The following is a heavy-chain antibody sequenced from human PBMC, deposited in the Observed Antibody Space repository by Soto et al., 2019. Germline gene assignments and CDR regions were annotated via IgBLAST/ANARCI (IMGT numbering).Heavy chain of an antibody. CDR2: IWYDGSNK. CDR1: GFTFSSYG. J-gene: IGHJ6*02. V-gene: IGHV3-33*01. Sequence: QVQLVESGGGVVQPGRSLRLSCAASGFTFSSYGMHWVRQAPGKGLEGVAVIWYDGSNKYYADSVKGRFTISRVNSKNTLYLKMNSLRAEETSVYYCARDRDCSSTSCYSNYGMDVWGQGTTVTVSS. CDR3: ARDRDCSSTSCYSNYGMDV. D-gene: IGHD2-2*02.